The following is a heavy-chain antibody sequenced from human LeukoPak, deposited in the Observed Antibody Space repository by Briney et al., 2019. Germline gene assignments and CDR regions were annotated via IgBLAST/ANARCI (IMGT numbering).Heavy chain of an antibody. CDR2: INPNSGGT. V-gene: IGHV1-2*04. J-gene: IGHJ6*02. CDR3: ARGFSGGGHADYYYYGMDV. D-gene: IGHD2-8*02. CDR1: GYTFTGYY. Sequence: ASVKVSCKASGYTFTGYYMHWVRQAPGQGLEWMGWINPNSGGTNYAQKFQGWVTMTRDTSISTAYMELSRLRSDDTAVYYCARGFSGGGHADYYYYGMDVWGQGTTVTVSS.